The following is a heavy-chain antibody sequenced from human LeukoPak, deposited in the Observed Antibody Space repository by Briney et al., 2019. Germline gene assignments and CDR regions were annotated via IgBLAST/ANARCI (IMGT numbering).Heavy chain of an antibody. Sequence: SETLSLTCTVSGGSISSYYWSWLRQPPGKGLERIGYIYYSGSTNYNPSLKSRVTISVDTSKNQFSLKLSSVTAADTAVYYCARDPGSGSYFLNYYYYGMDVWGKGTTVTVSS. CDR3: ARDPGSGSYFLNYYYYGMDV. V-gene: IGHV4-59*01. J-gene: IGHJ6*04. D-gene: IGHD3-10*01. CDR2: IYYSGST. CDR1: GGSISSYY.